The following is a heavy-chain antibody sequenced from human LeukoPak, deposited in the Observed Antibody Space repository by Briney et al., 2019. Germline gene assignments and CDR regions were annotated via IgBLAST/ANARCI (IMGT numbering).Heavy chain of an antibody. J-gene: IGHJ4*02. CDR2: FYSSGST. D-gene: IGHD6-19*01. CDR1: GGSFTGHY. Sequence: SETLSLTCTVAGGSFTGHYWNWIRQSAGKGLEWIGRFYSSGSTNYTPSLKSRVIISADTSRNQFSLSLNSVTAADTAVYYCARAPFYSSGWQLDYWGQGTLVTVSS. CDR3: ARAPFYSSGWQLDY. V-gene: IGHV4-4*07.